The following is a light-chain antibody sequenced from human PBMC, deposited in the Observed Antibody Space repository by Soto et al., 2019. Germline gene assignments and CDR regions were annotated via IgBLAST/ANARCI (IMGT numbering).Light chain of an antibody. V-gene: IGKV3-15*01. CDR3: QQYNNWPPT. Sequence: EIVMTQSPATLSVAQGERATLSCRASQSVSSKLAWYQQKPGQAPRLLMYGASTRATGIPARFSGSGSGTEFTLTISSLQSEDSAVFYCQQYNNWPPTFGQGTRLEI. J-gene: IGKJ5*01. CDR1: QSVSSK. CDR2: GAS.